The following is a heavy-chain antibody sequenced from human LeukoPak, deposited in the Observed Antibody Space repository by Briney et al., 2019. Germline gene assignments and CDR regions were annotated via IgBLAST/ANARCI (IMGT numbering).Heavy chain of an antibody. CDR2: NYSDGST. J-gene: IGHJ4*02. CDR3: ARARYGQLVFDY. Sequence: GGSLRLSCAVSGFTVSTNYMNWVRQAPDKGLEWVSINYSDGSTYYTESVKGRFSISRDNSKDTLYLQMNGLRAEDTAMYFCARARYGQLVFDYWGQGTLVTVSS. D-gene: IGHD6-13*01. V-gene: IGHV3-53*01. CDR1: GFTVSTNY.